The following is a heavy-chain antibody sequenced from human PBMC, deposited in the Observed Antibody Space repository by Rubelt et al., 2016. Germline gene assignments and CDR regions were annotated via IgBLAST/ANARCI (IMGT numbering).Heavy chain of an antibody. J-gene: IGHJ5*02. V-gene: IGHV4-59*08. D-gene: IGHD4-23*01. CDR1: GGSISSFY. CDR2: IYYSGST. Sequence: QVQMQESGPGLVKPSETLSLTCTVSGGSISSFYWSWIRQSPGKGLEWIGYIYYSGSTNYNPSLKSRVTISVDMSNNQFSLKMDSVTATDTAVYFCARHSSYGGKTWFDPWGQGTLVTVSS. CDR3: ARHSSYGGKTWFDP.